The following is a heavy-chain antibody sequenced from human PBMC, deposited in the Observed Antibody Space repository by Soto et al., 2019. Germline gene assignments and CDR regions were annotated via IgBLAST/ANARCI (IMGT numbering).Heavy chain of an antibody. CDR1: GGTFSSYA. D-gene: IGHD3-10*01. Sequence: SVKVSCKASGGTFSSYAISWVRQAPGQGLEWMGGIIPIFGTANYAQRFQGRVTITAEESTSTAYMELSSLRSEDTAVYYCARDILPRAVGDAFDIWGQGTIVTV. CDR3: ARDILPRAVGDAFDI. CDR2: IIPIFGTA. J-gene: IGHJ3*02. V-gene: IGHV1-69*13.